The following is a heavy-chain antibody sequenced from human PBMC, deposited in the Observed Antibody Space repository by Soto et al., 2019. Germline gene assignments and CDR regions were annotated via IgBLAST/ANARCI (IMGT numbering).Heavy chain of an antibody. CDR2: ISSNGGST. Sequence: GSLRLSCSASGFTFSSYAMHWVRQAPGKGLEYVSAISSNGGSTYYADSVKGRFTISRDSSKNTLYLQMSSLRAEDTAVYYCVKDRTRIAVAGTLAYWGQGTLVTVSS. CDR1: GFTFSSYA. V-gene: IGHV3-64D*08. J-gene: IGHJ4*02. CDR3: VKDRTRIAVAGTLAY. D-gene: IGHD6-19*01.